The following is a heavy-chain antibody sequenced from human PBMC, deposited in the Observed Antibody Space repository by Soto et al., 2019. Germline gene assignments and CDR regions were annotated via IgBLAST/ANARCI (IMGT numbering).Heavy chain of an antibody. J-gene: IGHJ4*02. V-gene: IGHV4-39*01. CDR1: GGSISSSSYY. CDR3: ARSPLEVRGVIYY. Sequence: QLQLQESGPGLVKPSETLSLTCTVSGGSISSSSYYWGWIRQPPGKGLEWIGSIYYSGSTYYNPSLKSRVTISVDTSKNQFSLKLSSVTAADTAVYYCARSPLEVRGVIYYWGQGTLVTVSS. CDR2: IYYSGST. D-gene: IGHD3-10*01.